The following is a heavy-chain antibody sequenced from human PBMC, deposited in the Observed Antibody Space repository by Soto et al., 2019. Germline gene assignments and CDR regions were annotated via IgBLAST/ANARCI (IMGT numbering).Heavy chain of an antibody. CDR1: GFTFSSYS. J-gene: IGHJ4*02. D-gene: IGHD3-22*01. CDR3: ARDTTTDSSGYYYSPNNFDY. CDR2: ISSSSSYI. Sequence: GGSLRLSCAASGFTFSSYSMNWVRQAPGKGLEWVSSISSSSSYIYYADSVKGRFTISRDNAKNSLYLQMNSLRAEDTAVYYCARDTTTDSSGYYYSPNNFDYWGQVTLVTVSS. V-gene: IGHV3-21*01.